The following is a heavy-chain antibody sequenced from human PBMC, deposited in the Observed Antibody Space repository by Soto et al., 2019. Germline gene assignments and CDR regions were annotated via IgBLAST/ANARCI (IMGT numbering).Heavy chain of an antibody. CDR2: IYPGDSDT. Sequence: PGESLKISCNGSGYSFTSYWIGWVRQMPGKGLEWMGIIYPGDSDTRYSPSFQGQVTISADKSISTAYLQWSSLKASDTAMYYCVIFVKATATPEIDYCAQRAVFTIS. J-gene: IGHJ4*02. CDR3: VIFVKATATPEIDY. V-gene: IGHV5-51*01. D-gene: IGHD5-18*01. CDR1: GYSFTSYW.